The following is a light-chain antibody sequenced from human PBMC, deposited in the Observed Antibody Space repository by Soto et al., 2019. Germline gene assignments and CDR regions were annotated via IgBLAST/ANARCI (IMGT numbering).Light chain of an antibody. CDR2: AAS. V-gene: IGKV3-15*01. Sequence: EIVMTQSPATLSVSPGETATLSCRASQSVGSAVAWYQHKPGQAPRLLIVAASIRAPGVPGRFSGGGSGTEFTFTISSLQSEDFAVYYCQQYRTCSPLTFGGGTTVEIK. CDR3: QQYRTCSPLT. J-gene: IGKJ4*01. CDR1: QSVGSA.